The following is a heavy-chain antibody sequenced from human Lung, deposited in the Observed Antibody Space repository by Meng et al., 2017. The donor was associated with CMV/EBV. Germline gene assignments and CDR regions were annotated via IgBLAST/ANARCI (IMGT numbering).Heavy chain of an antibody. CDR2: TYYRSKWYH. D-gene: IGHD4-23*01. V-gene: IGHV6-1*01. CDR1: GDIVSSNSAA. Sequence: QVQLQQCGPRLVKPSQTLSLTCAISGDIVSSNSAAWHWIRQSPSRGLEWLGRTYYRSKWYHEYAVSVKSRITISPDTPKNQFSLQLNSMTPEDTAVYYCARGINGGCGDWGQGTLVTVSS. J-gene: IGHJ4*02. CDR3: ARGINGGCGD.